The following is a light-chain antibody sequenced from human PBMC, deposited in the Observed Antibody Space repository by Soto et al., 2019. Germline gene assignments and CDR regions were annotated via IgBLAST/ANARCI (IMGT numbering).Light chain of an antibody. V-gene: IGKV3-15*01. CDR1: QSVSST. Sequence: EIVLTQSPAPLSVSPGERATLSCRASQSVSSTLAWYQKKPGQAPRLRIYGASTRATGIPARFSGSGSGTEFTLTISSLQSEDFAVDYCQQYNNWHVGPGTKVDIK. CDR2: GAS. J-gene: IGKJ3*01. CDR3: QQYNNWH.